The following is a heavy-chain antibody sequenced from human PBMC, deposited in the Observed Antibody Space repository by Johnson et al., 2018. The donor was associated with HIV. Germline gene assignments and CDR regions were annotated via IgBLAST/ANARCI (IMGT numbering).Heavy chain of an antibody. J-gene: IGHJ3*02. CDR1: GFTFSSYG. Sequence: QVQLVESGGGVVQPGRSLRLSCAASGFTFSSYGMHWVRQAPGKGLEWVAVISYDGSNKYYADSVKGRFTISRDNSKNTLYLQMNSLRAEDTAVYYCAKLPGGQEAAFDIWGQGTMVTVSS. V-gene: IGHV3-30*18. D-gene: IGHD3-10*01. CDR2: ISYDGSNK. CDR3: AKLPGGQEAAFDI.